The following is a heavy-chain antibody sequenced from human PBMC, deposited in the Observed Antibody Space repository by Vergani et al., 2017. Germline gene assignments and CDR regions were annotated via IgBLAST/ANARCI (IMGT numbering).Heavy chain of an antibody. V-gene: IGHV1-58*01. CDR2: VVVGSGNT. J-gene: IGHJ4*02. D-gene: IGHD6-6*01. CDR3: ARGLYSSSSDY. Sequence: QMPLVQSGPEVKKPGTSVKVSCKASGFTFTNSAVQWVRQARGQRLEWIGWVVVGSGNTNYAQKFQERVTITRDMSTSTAYMELSSLRSEDTAVYYCARGLYSSSSDYWGQGTLVTVSS. CDR1: GFTFTNSA.